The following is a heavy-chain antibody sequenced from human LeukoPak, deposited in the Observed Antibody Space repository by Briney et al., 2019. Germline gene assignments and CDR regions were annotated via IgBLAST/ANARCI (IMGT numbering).Heavy chain of an antibody. J-gene: IGHJ4*02. CDR3: ARRDDYGDY. CDR2: IDPSDSYT. CDR1: GYRFTSYS. Sequence: GEPLRISCKGSGYRFTSYSFTWVRQMPGKGLEWMGKIDPSDSYTNYSPSFQGHVTISADKSISTAYLQWSSLKASYTAMYYCARRDDYGDYWGQGTLVTVSS. V-gene: IGHV5-10-1*01.